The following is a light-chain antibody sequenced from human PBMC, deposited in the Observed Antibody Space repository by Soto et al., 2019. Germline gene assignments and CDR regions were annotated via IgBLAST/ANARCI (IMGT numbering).Light chain of an antibody. Sequence: DIQLTQSPSFLSASVGDRVTITCRASQDISDYLAWYQQRPGKAPKLLIYAASTLQSGVPSRFSGSGSATEFTLTISSLQPEDFATYSCQQLNSYPLTFGGGNKVEIK. CDR1: QDISDY. V-gene: IGKV1-9*01. CDR2: AAS. J-gene: IGKJ4*01. CDR3: QQLNSYPLT.